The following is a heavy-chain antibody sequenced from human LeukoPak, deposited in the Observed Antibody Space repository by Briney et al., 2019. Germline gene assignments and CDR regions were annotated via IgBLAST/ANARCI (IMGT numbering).Heavy chain of an antibody. J-gene: IGHJ4*02. CDR3: AKRHSSSWYF. CDR1: GFSFSTYG. D-gene: IGHD6-13*01. Sequence: GGSLRLSCVASGFSFSTYGMHWVRQAPGKGLEWVAFIRHDGSSKYYADSVKGRFTISRDSSKDTLYLQMNSLRTEDTAVYYCAKRHSSSWYFWGQGTLVTVSS. V-gene: IGHV3-30*02. CDR2: IRHDGSSK.